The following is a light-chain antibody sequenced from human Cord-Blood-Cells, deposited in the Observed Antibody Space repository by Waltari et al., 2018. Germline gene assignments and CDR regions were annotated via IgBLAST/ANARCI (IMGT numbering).Light chain of an antibody. Sequence: EIVMTQSPATLSVSPGERATLSCRASQSVSSNLACYQQKPGQPPRLLIYGASTRATGIPARFSGSGSGTEFTLTISSLQSEDFAVYYCQQYNNWPPLTFGGGTKVEIK. CDR2: GAS. V-gene: IGKV3-15*01. CDR1: QSVSSN. J-gene: IGKJ4*01. CDR3: QQYNNWPPLT.